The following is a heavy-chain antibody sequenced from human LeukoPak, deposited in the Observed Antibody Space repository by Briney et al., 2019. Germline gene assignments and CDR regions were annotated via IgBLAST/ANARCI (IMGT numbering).Heavy chain of an antibody. D-gene: IGHD3-22*01. CDR3: ARRPYYYDSSGYFDY. Sequence: SETLSLTCTVSGGSISSYYWSWIPPPPGKELVGMGYIIYSGSNNYSRSLKSRVTISVDTSKNQFSLKLSSVTAADTAVYYCARRPYYYDSSGYFDYWGQGTLVTVSS. CDR2: IIYSGSN. V-gene: IGHV4-59*08. J-gene: IGHJ4*02. CDR1: GGSISSYY.